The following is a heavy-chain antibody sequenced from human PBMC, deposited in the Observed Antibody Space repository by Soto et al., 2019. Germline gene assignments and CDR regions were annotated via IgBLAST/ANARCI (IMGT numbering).Heavy chain of an antibody. CDR1: SVAFSIYA. D-gene: IGHD3-16*01. CDR3: AKAFTDYYYYYDMYV. CDR2: ISGSGGST. J-gene: IGHJ6*03. Sequence: GGHMRLSYAASSVAFSIYAMSWVRQAPGKGLEWVSAISGSGGSTYYADSVKGRFTISRDNSKNTLYLQMNSLRAEDTAVYYCAKAFTDYYYYYDMYVWGKGTTVTVSS. V-gene: IGHV3-23*01.